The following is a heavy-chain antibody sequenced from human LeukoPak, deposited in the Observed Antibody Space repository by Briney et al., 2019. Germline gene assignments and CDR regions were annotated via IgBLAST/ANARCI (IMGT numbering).Heavy chain of an antibody. CDR1: GYTFTNYA. J-gene: IGHJ4*02. CDR2: ISTETGNP. V-gene: IGHV7-4-1*02. D-gene: IGHD3-22*01. Sequence: ASVKVSCKASGYTFTNYAMNWVRQAPGQGLEWMGWISTETGNPTYAQGFTGRYVFSLDTSVSTAYLQINSLQAEDTAVYYCAKTEGYYFDSSAYLNYWGQGTLVTVSS. CDR3: AKTEGYYFDSSAYLNY.